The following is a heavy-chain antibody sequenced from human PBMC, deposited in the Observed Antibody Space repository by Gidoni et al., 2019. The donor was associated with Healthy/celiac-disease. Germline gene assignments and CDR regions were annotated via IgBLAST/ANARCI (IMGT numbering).Heavy chain of an antibody. CDR2: ISHDGSNK. J-gene: IGHJ4*02. CDR1: GFTFSSYA. Sequence: QVQLVESGGGVVQPGRSLRLSCAASGFTFSSYAMHWVRQAPGKGLEWVAVISHDGSNKYYADSVKGRFTISRDNSKNTLYLQMNSLRAEDTAVYYCASSSFSLLLSFDYWGQGTLVTVSS. V-gene: IGHV3-30*01. D-gene: IGHD3-10*01. CDR3: ASSSFSLLLSFDY.